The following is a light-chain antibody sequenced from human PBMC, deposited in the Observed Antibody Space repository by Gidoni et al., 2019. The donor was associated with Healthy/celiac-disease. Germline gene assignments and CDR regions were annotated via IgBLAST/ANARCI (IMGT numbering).Light chain of an antibody. CDR1: QSISSY. CDR3: QQSYSTPPGT. CDR2: AAS. Sequence: DIQMTQPPSSLSASVGDRVTITCRASQSISSYLNWYQQKPGKAPKLLIYAASSLQSGVPSRFSGSGSGTDFTLTISSLQPEDFAANYCQQSYSTPPGTFGQGTKVEIK. V-gene: IGKV1-39*01. J-gene: IGKJ1*01.